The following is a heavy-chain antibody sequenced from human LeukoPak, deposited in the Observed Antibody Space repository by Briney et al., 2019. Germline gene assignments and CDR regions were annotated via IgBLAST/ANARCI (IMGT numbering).Heavy chain of an antibody. CDR2: TFSDGTT. J-gene: IGHJ6*02. CDR1: GFTVSNNN. D-gene: IGHD3-16*01. Sequence: PVGSLRLSCGASGFTVSNNNMSWVRQAPGKGLEWVSITFSDGTTYYADSVKGRFTISRDNSRNTLYVQMNSLRAEDTAVYFCARDRVEVTTSMLGGVKRTVTDYYGMDVWGQGTTVTVSS. V-gene: IGHV3-53*01. CDR3: ARDRVEVTTSMLGGVKRTVTDYYGMDV.